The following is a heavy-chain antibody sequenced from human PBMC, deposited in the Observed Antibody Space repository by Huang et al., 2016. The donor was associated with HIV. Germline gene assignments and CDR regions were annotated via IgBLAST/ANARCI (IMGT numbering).Heavy chain of an antibody. CDR1: GFTFSDYS. J-gene: IGHJ3*02. CDR2: ISGSSTYI. Sequence: EVQLVESGGGLVRPGGSLTLSCAAFGFTFSDYSMSWVRKGPGKGLEWVSHISGSSTYIYYVDSVKGRFAISRDNAKNLLFLQMNSLRAEDTALYYCARRYNWNYVAHGFDIWGQGTMVTVSS. CDR3: ARRYNWNYVAHGFDI. V-gene: IGHV3-21*06. D-gene: IGHD1-7*01.